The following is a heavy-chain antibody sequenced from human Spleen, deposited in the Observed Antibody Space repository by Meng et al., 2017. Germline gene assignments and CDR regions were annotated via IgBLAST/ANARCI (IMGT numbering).Heavy chain of an antibody. CDR3: TRDGYSDCSSTSCFDY. Sequence: QVQLVQVGVEVKIPGASVKVSCTASEYTLTDYAINWVRQAPGQGLEWMGWINSVTGNPTYARGFTGRFVFSLDTSVSTAYLQISSLKTDDTAMYYCTRDGYSDCSSTSCFDYWGQGTLVTVSS. D-gene: IGHD2-2*01. CDR1: EYTLTDYA. V-gene: IGHV7-4-1*02. CDR2: INSVTGNP. J-gene: IGHJ4*02.